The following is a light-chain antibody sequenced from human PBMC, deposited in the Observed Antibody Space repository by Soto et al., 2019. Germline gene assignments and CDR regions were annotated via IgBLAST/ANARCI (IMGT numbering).Light chain of an antibody. J-gene: IGKJ1*01. CDR3: QQYDSYSWT. V-gene: IGKV1-5*03. Sequence: DIPMTQSPSTLSASVGDRVTITCRASQSISSWLAWYQQKPGKAPTLLIYKASSLESGVPSRFSGSGSGTEFTLTISSLQPDDFETYYCQQYDSYSWTFGQGTKVEIK. CDR1: QSISSW. CDR2: KAS.